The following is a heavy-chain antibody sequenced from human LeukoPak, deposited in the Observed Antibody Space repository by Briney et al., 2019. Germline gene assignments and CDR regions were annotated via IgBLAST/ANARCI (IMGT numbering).Heavy chain of an antibody. V-gene: IGHV3-23*01. J-gene: IGHJ6*02. CDR2: VSGTGGRT. Sequence: GGSLRLSCAASGFTFSTYAMSWVRQAPGKGLEWVSVVSGTGGRTYYADSVKGRFTISRDNSKNTLYLQMNSLRAEDTAVYYCARDSSSWSYYYYGMDVWGQGTTVTVSS. CDR3: ARDSSSWSYYYYGMDV. CDR1: GFTFSTYA. D-gene: IGHD6-13*01.